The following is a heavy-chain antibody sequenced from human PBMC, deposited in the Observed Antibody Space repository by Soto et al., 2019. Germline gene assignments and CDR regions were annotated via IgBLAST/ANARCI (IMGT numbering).Heavy chain of an antibody. CDR3: ARDGLRLVVVAAFFDY. Sequence: QVQLVESGGGVVQPGRSLRLSCAASGFTFTDYAMHWVRQAPGKGLEWVALISYDGSNKYYADSVKGRFTISRDNSKNTLYLQMNSLRAEDTAVYHCARDGLRLVVVAAFFDYWGQGTLVTVSS. D-gene: IGHD2-15*01. CDR1: GFTFTDYA. V-gene: IGHV3-30-3*01. CDR2: ISYDGSNK. J-gene: IGHJ4*02.